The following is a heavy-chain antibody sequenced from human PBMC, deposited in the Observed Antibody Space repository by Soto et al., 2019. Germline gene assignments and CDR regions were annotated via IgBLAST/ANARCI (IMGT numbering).Heavy chain of an antibody. V-gene: IGHV4-39*01. CDR2: VRYSANT. Sequence: QLQLQESGPGLVKPSETLSLTCTVSGGSIGSSDYYWGWIRQPPGKGLEWIGSVRYSANTYYSPSFTSRVTISVDTSINQLSLRLNSVTAADTAVYFCVSWKREENCSSNSCYVTGWGQGTLVTVSS. CDR3: VSWKREENCSSNSCYVTG. CDR1: GGSIGSSDYY. D-gene: IGHD2-2*01. J-gene: IGHJ4*02.